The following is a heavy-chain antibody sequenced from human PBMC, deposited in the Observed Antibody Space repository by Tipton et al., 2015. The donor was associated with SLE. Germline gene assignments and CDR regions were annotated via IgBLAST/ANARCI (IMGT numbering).Heavy chain of an antibody. V-gene: IGHV4-59*01. CDR2: ISYSGRT. CDR3: ARADYDFWSGLDF. D-gene: IGHD3-3*01. Sequence: LRLSCTVSGGSIRSYYWSWIRQPPGKGLEWIGYISYSGRTNYNPSLKSRVTMSLETSKKEFSLKLSSVTAADTAIYYCARADYDFWSGLDFWGQGALVTVSS. J-gene: IGHJ4*02. CDR1: GGSIRSYY.